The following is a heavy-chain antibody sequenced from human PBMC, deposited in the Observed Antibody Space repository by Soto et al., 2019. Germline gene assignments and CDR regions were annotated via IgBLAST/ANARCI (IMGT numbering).Heavy chain of an antibody. D-gene: IGHD6-19*01. CDR2: IYYSGST. J-gene: IGHJ6*02. V-gene: IGHV4-61*01. CDR1: GGSVSSGSYY. CDR3: ERGIEGWYQCRYYYGMDV. Sequence: QVQLQESGPGLVKPSETLSLTCTVSGGSVSSGSYYWSWIRQPPGKGLEWIGYIYYSGSTNYNPSLKSRVTISVDTSKNQFSLKLSSVTAADTAVYYCERGIEGWYQCRYYYGMDVWGQGTTVTVSS.